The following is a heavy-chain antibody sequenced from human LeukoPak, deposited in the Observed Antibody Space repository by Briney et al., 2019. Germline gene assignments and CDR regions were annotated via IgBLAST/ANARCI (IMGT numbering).Heavy chain of an antibody. Sequence: SVKVSCKAPGGTFSSYAISWVRQAPGQGLVWMGRIIPILGIANYAQKFQGRVTITADKSTSTAYMELSSLRSEDTAVYYCARDTNTVTGGWFDPWGQGTLVTVSS. J-gene: IGHJ5*02. V-gene: IGHV1-69*04. CDR2: IIPILGIA. D-gene: IGHD4-17*01. CDR1: GGTFSSYA. CDR3: ARDTNTVTGGWFDP.